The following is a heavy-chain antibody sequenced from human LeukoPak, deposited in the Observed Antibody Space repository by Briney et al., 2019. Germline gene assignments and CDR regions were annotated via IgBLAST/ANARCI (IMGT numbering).Heavy chain of an antibody. CDR1: GGSIGSGSYY. CDR3: ARELKVPGTDWFDP. D-gene: IGHD2-8*01. J-gene: IGHJ5*02. Sequence: SQTLSLTCTVSGGSIGSGSYYWSWIRQPAGKGLEWIGRIYTSGSTNYNPSLKSRVTISVDTSKNQFSLKLSSVTAADTAVYYCARELKVPGTDWFDPWGQGTLVTVSS. V-gene: IGHV4-61*02. CDR2: IYTSGST.